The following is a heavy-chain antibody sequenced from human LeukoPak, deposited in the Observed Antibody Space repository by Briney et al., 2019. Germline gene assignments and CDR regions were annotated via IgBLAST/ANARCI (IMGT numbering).Heavy chain of an antibody. CDR2: IYYSGTT. D-gene: IGHD6-13*01. J-gene: IGHJ4*02. Sequence: PSETLSLTCAVYGGSFSSYYWSWIRQPPGKGLEWIGCIYYSGTTNYNPSLKSRVTISVDTSKNQFSLKLSSVTAADTAVYYCARGVYIAAAQYGYWGQGTLVTVSS. CDR1: GGSFSSYY. CDR3: ARGVYIAAAQYGY. V-gene: IGHV4-59*01.